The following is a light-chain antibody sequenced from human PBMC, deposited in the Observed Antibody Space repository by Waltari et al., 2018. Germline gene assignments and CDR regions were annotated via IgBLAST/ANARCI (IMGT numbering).Light chain of an antibody. CDR3: SSYAVSNNLL. CDR1: SRDVGGYKY. V-gene: IGLV2-8*01. Sequence: QSALTQPPSASGSPGQSVTISCPGTSRDVGGYKYVLWYQQHPGKAPRLIIYEVNRRPSGVPDRFSGSKSGNTASLTVSGLQAEDEADYYCSSYAVSNNLLFGGGTKLTVL. J-gene: IGLJ2*01. CDR2: EVN.